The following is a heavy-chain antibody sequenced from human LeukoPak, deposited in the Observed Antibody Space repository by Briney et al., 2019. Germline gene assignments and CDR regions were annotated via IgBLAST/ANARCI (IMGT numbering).Heavy chain of an antibody. CDR1: GGSISGYY. D-gene: IGHD5-12*01. V-gene: IGHV4-59*01. Sequence: SETLSLTCTVSGGSISGYYWNWIRQPPGKGLEWIGYIDYSGSTNCNSSLKTRVTISADTSRNQFSLKLNSVTAADTAVYYCARVQATWLVDNWGQGTQVIVSS. CDR3: ARVQATWLVDN. J-gene: IGHJ4*02. CDR2: IDYSGST.